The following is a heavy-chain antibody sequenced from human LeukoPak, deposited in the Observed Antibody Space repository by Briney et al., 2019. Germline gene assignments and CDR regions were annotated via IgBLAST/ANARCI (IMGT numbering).Heavy chain of an antibody. CDR3: AGLGYSYAFYFDY. Sequence: GASVKVSCKASGGTFSSYAISWVRQAPGQGLEWMGRIIPILGIANYAQKFQGRVTITADKSTSTAYMELSSLRSEDTAVYYCAGLGYSYAFYFDYWGQGTLVTVSS. D-gene: IGHD5-18*01. CDR2: IIPILGIA. CDR1: GGTFSSYA. J-gene: IGHJ4*02. V-gene: IGHV1-69*04.